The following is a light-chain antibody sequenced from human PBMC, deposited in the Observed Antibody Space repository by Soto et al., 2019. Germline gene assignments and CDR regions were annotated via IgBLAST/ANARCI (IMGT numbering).Light chain of an antibody. CDR1: SSDVGNYDS. CDR2: EVS. Sequence: QSVLTQPPSASGSPGHSVTISCTGTSSDVGNYDSVSWYQHHPGKAPQAVIYEVSNRPSGVSDRFSGSKSGNKASLIISNLEAEDESDYYCGSFNNTDTTFVFGPAPKVTLL. CDR3: GSFNNTDTTFV. J-gene: IGLJ1*01. V-gene: IGLV2-8*01.